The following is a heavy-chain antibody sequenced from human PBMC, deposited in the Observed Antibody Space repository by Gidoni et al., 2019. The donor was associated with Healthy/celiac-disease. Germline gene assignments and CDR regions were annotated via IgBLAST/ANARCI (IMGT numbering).Heavy chain of an antibody. CDR3: ARADYYYDSSGYSTNHFDY. CDR1: GGSISSYY. D-gene: IGHD3-22*01. J-gene: IGHJ4*02. V-gene: IGHV4-59*01. Sequence: QVQLQESGPGLVKPSETLSLTCTVPGGSISSYYWSWIRQPPGKGLEWIGYIYNSGSTNYNPSLKSRVTISVDTSKNQFSLKLSSVTAADTAVYYCARADYYYDSSGYSTNHFDYWGQGTLVTVSS. CDR2: IYNSGST.